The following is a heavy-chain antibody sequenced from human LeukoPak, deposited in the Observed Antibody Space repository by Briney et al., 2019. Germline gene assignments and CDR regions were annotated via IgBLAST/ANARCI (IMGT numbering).Heavy chain of an antibody. CDR1: GFTFSSYS. D-gene: IGHD3-22*01. Sequence: PGGSLRLSCAASGFTFSSYSMNWVRQAPGKGLEWVSSISSSSSYIYYADSVKGRFTISRDNAKNSLYLQMNSLRAEDTAVYYCARPGLTYYYDSSGYYPYFDYWGQGTLVTVSS. J-gene: IGHJ4*02. CDR3: ARPGLTYYYDSSGYYPYFDY. V-gene: IGHV3-21*01. CDR2: ISSSSSYI.